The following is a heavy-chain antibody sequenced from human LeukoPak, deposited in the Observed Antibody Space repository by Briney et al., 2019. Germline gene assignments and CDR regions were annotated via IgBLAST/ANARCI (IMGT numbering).Heavy chain of an antibody. Sequence: GASVKVSCKASGYTLTSYGIGWVRQAPGQGLEWMGWISAYNGNTNYAQKLQGRVTMTTDTSTSTAYMELRSLRSDDTAVYYCARDYVWGSYREYYFDYWGQGTLVTVSS. CDR2: ISAYNGNT. D-gene: IGHD3-16*02. CDR1: GYTLTSYG. V-gene: IGHV1-18*01. J-gene: IGHJ4*02. CDR3: ARDYVWGSYREYYFDY.